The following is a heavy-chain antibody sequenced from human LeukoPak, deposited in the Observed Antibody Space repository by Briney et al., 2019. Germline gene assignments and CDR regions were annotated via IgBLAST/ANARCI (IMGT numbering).Heavy chain of an antibody. D-gene: IGHD6-19*01. J-gene: IGHJ3*02. V-gene: IGHV3-33*01. CDR2: IWFDGTTK. CDR1: GFTFSSSG. Sequence: PGRSLRLSCAASGFTFSSSGMHWVRQAPGKGLEWMAIIWFDGTTKYYADSVKGRFTISRDNSKNTLYLQMNSLRAEDTAVYYCALDTSGWSGDSFDIWGQGTTVTVSS. CDR3: ALDTSGWSGDSFDI.